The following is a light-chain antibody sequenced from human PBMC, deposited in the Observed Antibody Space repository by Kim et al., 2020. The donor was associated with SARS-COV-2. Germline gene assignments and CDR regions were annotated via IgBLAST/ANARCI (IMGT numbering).Light chain of an antibody. J-gene: IGKJ1*01. CDR1: QSVSGDY. Sequence: SPGEGATLSCRASQSVSGDYLGWYQQRPGQAPRLLVYGASTRATGIPERFSGSGSGTDFTLTISRLEPEDFAVYFCQQYGTPPWTFGQGTKVDIK. CDR3: QQYGTPPWT. CDR2: GAS. V-gene: IGKV3-20*01.